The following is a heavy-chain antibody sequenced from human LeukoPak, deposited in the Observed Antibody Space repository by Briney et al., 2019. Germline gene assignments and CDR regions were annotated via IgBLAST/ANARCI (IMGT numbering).Heavy chain of an antibody. J-gene: IGHJ3*02. CDR2: IYYSGST. CDR1: GGSISSGDYY. D-gene: IGHD3-10*01. V-gene: IGHV4-30-4*01. CDR3: ARGLGYYGSGAVAFDI. Sequence: SETLSLTCTVSGGSISSGDYYWSWIRQPPGKGLEWIGYIYYSGSTYYNPSLKSRVTISVDTSKNQFSLKLSSVTAADTAVYYCARGLGYYGSGAVAFDIWGHGTMVTVSS.